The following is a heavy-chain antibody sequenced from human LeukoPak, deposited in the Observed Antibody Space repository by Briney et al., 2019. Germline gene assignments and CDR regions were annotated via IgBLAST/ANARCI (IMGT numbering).Heavy chain of an antibody. CDR2: INPYNGET. CDR3: ARQQTSGVFHLMKF. CDR1: GYTFTGYS. D-gene: IGHD1-14*01. Sequence: ASVKVSCKASGYTFTGYSLHWVRQAPGQGLEWMGWINPYNGETFSLHKFQGRVTMTKDTSISTVFMELSRLTSDDTAVYYCARQQTSGVFHLMKFWGQGTLVIVS. J-gene: IGHJ1*01. V-gene: IGHV1-2*02.